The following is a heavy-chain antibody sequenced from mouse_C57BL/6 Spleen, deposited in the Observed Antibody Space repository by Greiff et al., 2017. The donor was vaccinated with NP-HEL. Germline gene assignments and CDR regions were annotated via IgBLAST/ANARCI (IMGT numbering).Heavy chain of an antibody. CDR3: ARGYFDY. CDR1: GYSITSGYY. Sequence: EVKLEESGPGLVKPSQSLSLTCSVPGYSITSGYYWNWIRQFPGNKLEWMCYISYDGSNNYNPSLKNRISITRDTSKNQVFLELNSVTTEDTAIYYCARGYFDYWGQGTTLTVSS. CDR2: ISYDGSN. J-gene: IGHJ2*01. V-gene: IGHV3-6*01.